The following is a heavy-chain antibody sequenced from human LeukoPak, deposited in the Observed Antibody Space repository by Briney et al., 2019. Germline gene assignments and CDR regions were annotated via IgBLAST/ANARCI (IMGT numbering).Heavy chain of an antibody. J-gene: IGHJ4*02. V-gene: IGHV3-23*01. CDR3: AGRPTGYSSGYIH. Sequence: GGSLRLSCVASGFSFGSNWMSWVRQAPEKGLDWVSVISGSAHKIRYADSVKGRFTISRDNSENIVYLQMNNLRVEDTAVYYCAGRPTGYSSGYIHWGQGTLVTVSS. D-gene: IGHD5-18*01. CDR1: GFSFGSNW. CDR2: ISGSAHKI.